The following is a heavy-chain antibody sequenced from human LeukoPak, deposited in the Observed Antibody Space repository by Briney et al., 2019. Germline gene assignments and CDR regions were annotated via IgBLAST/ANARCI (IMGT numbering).Heavy chain of an antibody. D-gene: IGHD3-22*01. CDR3: ARDPFSLSRYYDSSPADGFDY. V-gene: IGHV1-69*05. J-gene: IGHJ4*02. CDR2: IIPLFGTA. Sequence: SVKVSCKASGGTFSSYAISWVRQAPGQGLEWMGRIIPLFGTANYEQKFQGRVTITTDEYTSTAYMELSSLRSEDTAVYYCARDPFSLSRYYDSSPADGFDYWGQGTLVTVSS. CDR1: GGTFSSYA.